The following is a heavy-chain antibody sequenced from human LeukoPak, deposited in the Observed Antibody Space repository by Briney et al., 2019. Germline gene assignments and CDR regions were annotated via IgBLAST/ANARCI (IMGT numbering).Heavy chain of an antibody. CDR3: AGGDYIDY. CDR2: IYYSGST. CDR1: GGSFSGYY. J-gene: IGHJ4*02. Sequence: SETLSLTCAVYGGSFSGYYWSWIRQPPGKGLEWIGYIYYSGSTNYNPSLKSRVTISVDTSKNQFSLKLSSVTAADTAVYYCAGGDYIDYWGQGTLVTVSS. D-gene: IGHD4-17*01. V-gene: IGHV4-59*01.